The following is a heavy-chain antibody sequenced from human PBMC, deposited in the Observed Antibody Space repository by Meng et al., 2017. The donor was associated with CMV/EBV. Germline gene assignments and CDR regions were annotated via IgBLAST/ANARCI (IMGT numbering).Heavy chain of an antibody. CDR1: GYSFTSYW. J-gene: IGHJ4*02. D-gene: IGHD3-3*01. CDR2: IYPGDSDT. CDR3: ARGVGVTIFGVANDY. Sequence: GESLKISRKGSGYSFTSYWIGWVRQMPGKGLEWMGIIYPGDSDTRYSPSFQGQVTISADKSISTAYLQWSSLKASDTAMYYCARGVGVTIFGVANDYWGQGTLVTVSS. V-gene: IGHV5-51*01.